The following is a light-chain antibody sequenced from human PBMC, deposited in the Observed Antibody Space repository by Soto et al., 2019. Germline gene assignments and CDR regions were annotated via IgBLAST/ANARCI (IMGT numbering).Light chain of an antibody. CDR2: RAS. J-gene: IGKJ4*01. CDR1: QSVSSNY. Sequence: EIVLTQSPGTLSLSPGARATLSCRASQSVSSNYLAWYQQKPGQAPKVLIYRASSRATGIPDRFSGSGSGTDFTLTISRLEPEEFAVYYGQQYCSSPFTFGGGTKVEIK. V-gene: IGKV3-20*01. CDR3: QQYCSSPFT.